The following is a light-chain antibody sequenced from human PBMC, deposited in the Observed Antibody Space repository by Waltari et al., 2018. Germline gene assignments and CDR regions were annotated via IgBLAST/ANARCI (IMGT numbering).Light chain of an antibody. CDR2: DSS. CDR3: QHSFGNPPWT. CDR1: QFINTY. V-gene: IGKV1-39*01. J-gene: IGKJ1*01. Sequence: DIQMAQSPSSLSASIGDSVTLTCRASQFINTYLNWYQHKPGEAPKLLMYDSSTLQIGVPSRFSGSGSGTDFTLTISSLQPEDIATYYCQHSFGNPPWTFGRGTKV.